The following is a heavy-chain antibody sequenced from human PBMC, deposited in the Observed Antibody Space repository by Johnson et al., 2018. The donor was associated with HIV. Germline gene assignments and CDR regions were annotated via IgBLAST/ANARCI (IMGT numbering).Heavy chain of an antibody. CDR1: GFNVSSNH. V-gene: IGHV3-66*01. D-gene: IGHD3-16*01. Sequence: VQLVESGGGLVQPGGSLRVSCAASGFNVSSNHISWVRQAPGKGLQWVSVSDSGGTTYYADSVKGRFTISRDNSKNTRYLQMNSLRAEETAVYYCAKDRGNWGNSRYEGAVDIWGQGTRVTVSS. CDR3: AKDRGNWGNSRYEGAVDI. J-gene: IGHJ3*02. CDR2: SDSGGTT.